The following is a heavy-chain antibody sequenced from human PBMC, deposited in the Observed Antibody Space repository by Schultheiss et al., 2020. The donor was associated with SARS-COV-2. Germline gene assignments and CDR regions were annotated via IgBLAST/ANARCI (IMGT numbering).Heavy chain of an antibody. Sequence: SETLSLTCTVSGGSMNNYYWSWIRQPPGKGLEWIGYIYYSGSTNYNPSLKSRVTISVDKSKNQFSLKVRSVTAADTAVYYCAREFWSITIFGVVSRHPFDPWGQGTLVTVSS. D-gene: IGHD3-3*01. CDR2: IYYSGST. CDR1: GGSMNNYY. J-gene: IGHJ5*02. V-gene: IGHV4-59*12. CDR3: AREFWSITIFGVVSRHPFDP.